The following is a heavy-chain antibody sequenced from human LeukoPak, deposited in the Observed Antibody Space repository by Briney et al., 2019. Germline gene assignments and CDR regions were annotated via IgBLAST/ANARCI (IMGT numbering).Heavy chain of an antibody. J-gene: IGHJ4*02. V-gene: IGHV3-23*01. CDR1: GFTFSSLA. Sequence: GGSLTLSCAASGFTFSSLAMAWVPHAPGKGLVWVSAIGGSSGSTYYADSVKGRFTISRDNSKNTVYLQMNNLRADDTAVYYCARDPGVVAFHYLDYWGQGTLVTVSS. CDR3: ARDPGVVAFHYLDY. CDR2: IGGSSGST. D-gene: IGHD3-3*01.